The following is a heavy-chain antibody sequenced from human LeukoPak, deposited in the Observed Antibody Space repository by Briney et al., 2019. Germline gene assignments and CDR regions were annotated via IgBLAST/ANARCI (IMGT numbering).Heavy chain of an antibody. Sequence: GGSLRLSCAASGFTFSDLAMSWVRQAPGKGLEWVSSISGSGNNIYYADSVKGRFTISRDKSNNTLYLQISSLRAEDTAVYYCAKGRAFNAYSSASFWGHGTLVIVSS. CDR1: GFTFSDLA. CDR3: AKGRAFNAYSSASF. CDR2: ISGSGNNI. D-gene: IGHD6-19*01. V-gene: IGHV3-23*01. J-gene: IGHJ4*01.